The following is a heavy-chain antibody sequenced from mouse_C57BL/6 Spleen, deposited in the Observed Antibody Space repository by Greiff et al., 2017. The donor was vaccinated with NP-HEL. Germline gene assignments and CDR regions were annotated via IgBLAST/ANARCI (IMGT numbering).Heavy chain of an antibody. J-gene: IGHJ1*03. V-gene: IGHV1-64*01. CDR3: LVGDYGYFDV. CDR1: GYTFTSYW. Sequence: VQRQQSGAELVKPGASVKLSCKASGYTFTSYWMHWVKQRPGQGREWIGMSHPNSGSTNYNEKFKSKATLTVDKSTSTAYMQLSSLTSEDSAVYYCLVGDYGYFDVWGTGTTVTVSS. CDR2: SHPNSGST.